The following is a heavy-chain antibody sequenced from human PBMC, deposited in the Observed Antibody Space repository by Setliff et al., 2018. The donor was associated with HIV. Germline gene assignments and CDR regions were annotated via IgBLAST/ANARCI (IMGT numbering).Heavy chain of an antibody. CDR1: GDSINNNNYY. CDR3: ARQSYYVTGSFYTDVFDL. V-gene: IGHV4-39*01. J-gene: IGHJ3*01. CDR2: VFYTGST. D-gene: IGHD3-10*01. Sequence: SETLSLTCSVSGDSINNNNYYWGWIRQPPGKGLEWIASVFYTGSTYYRPSLKSRVTLSVELSKDHFSLELTSVTAADPAVYYCARQSYYVTGSFYTDVFDLWGQGTVVTVSS.